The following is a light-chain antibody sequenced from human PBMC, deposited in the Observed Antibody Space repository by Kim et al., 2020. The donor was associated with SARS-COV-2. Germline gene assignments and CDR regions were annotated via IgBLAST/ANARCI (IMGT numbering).Light chain of an antibody. V-gene: IGLV7-46*01. CDR3: FLSQSGVSV. CDR2: DTS. Sequence: QAVVTQEPSLTVSPGGTVTLTCASSAGPVTSGHYPYWFQQKPGQTPTTLIYDTSNKNSWTPARFSGSLLGGKAALTLSGAQPDDEADYFCFLSQSGVSVFGAGTQLTVL. CDR1: AGPVTSGHY. J-gene: IGLJ3*02.